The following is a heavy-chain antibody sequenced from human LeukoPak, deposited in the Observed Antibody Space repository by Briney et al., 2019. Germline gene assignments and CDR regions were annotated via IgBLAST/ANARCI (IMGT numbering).Heavy chain of an antibody. CDR2: ISSSSSYI. D-gene: IGHD6-13*01. V-gene: IGHV3-21*01. J-gene: IGHJ4*02. Sequence: PGGSLKLSWAAFGFTFISYRMNWVRRVPGKGLEWASSISSSSSYIYYADSVKGRFTISRDNAKNSLYLQMNSLRAEDTAVYYCARGEGYRQQLVLVYYFDYWGQGTLVTVSS. CDR1: GFTFISYR. CDR3: ARGEGYRQQLVLVYYFDY.